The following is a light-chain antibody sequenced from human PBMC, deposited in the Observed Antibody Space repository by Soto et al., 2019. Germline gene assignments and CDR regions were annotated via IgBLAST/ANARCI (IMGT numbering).Light chain of an antibody. Sequence: EIVMTQSPATLSVSPGERATLSCRASQSVSSNLAWYQQKPGQAPRLLIYGASTRATGIPARFSGSGSGTDFTLTISSLQSEDFAVYYCQQYNNWPLFFGGGTKVEIK. CDR3: QQYNNWPLF. J-gene: IGKJ4*01. CDR1: QSVSSN. V-gene: IGKV3-15*01. CDR2: GAS.